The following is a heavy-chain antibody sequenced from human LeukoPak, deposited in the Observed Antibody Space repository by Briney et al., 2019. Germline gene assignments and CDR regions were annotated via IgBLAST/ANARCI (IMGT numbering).Heavy chain of an antibody. V-gene: IGHV3-23*01. Sequence: GGSLRLSCAASGFTLSIYAVCWVLEAPGKGLALVSGISVSAGSTYYTDSVNGWFTTSKDKSKHTLYLQVNSLTADNTAIYYCAKDRSGYNYAYSDYWGQGTLVTVSS. J-gene: IGHJ4*02. CDR1: GFTLSIYA. CDR3: AKDRSGYNYAYSDY. D-gene: IGHD5-18*01. CDR2: ISVSAGST.